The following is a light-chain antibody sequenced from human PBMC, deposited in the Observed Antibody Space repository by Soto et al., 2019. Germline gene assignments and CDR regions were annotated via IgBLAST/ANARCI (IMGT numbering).Light chain of an antibody. CDR1: SSDIGDYNY. V-gene: IGLV2-14*01. Sequence: QSVLTQPASVSGSPGQSITISCTGTSSDIGDYNYVSWYQQHPGKAPKLMIYEVSNRPSGVSNRFSASKSGNTASLTISGLQAEDEADYYCSSYRSGSTYVVFGGGTQLTVL. CDR2: EVS. J-gene: IGLJ2*01. CDR3: SSYRSGSTYVV.